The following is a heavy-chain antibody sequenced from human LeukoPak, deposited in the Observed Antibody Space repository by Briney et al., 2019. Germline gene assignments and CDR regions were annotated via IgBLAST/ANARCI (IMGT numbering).Heavy chain of an antibody. CDR3: ARSSRWLQPNWFDP. CDR1: GYSISSGYY. CDR2: IYHSGST. V-gene: IGHV4-38-2*02. J-gene: IGHJ5*02. Sequence: PSETLSLTCTVSGYSISSGYYWGWIRQPPGKGLEWIGSIYHSGSTNYNPSLKSRVTISVDTSKNQFSLKLSSVTAADTAVYYCARSSRWLQPNWFDPWGQGTLVTVSS. D-gene: IGHD5-24*01.